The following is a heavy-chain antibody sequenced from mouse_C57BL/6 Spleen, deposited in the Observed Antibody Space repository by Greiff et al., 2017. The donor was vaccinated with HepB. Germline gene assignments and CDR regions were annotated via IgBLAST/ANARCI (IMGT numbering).Heavy chain of an antibody. J-gene: IGHJ2*01. CDR2: IHPNSGST. Sequence: VQLQQSGAELVKPGASVKLSCKASGYTFTSYWMHWVKQRPGQGLEWIGMIHPNSGSTNYNEKFKSKATLTVDKSSSTAYMQLSSLTSEDSAVYYCARSDYDYCDYWGQGTTLTVSS. V-gene: IGHV1-64*01. CDR1: GYTFTSYW. D-gene: IGHD2-4*01. CDR3: ARSDYDYCDY.